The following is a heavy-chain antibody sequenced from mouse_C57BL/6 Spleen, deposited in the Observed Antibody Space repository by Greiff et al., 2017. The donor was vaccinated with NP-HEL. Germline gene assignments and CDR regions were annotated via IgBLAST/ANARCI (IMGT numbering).Heavy chain of an antibody. D-gene: IGHD1-1*01. V-gene: IGHV5-4*01. CDR1: GFTFSSYA. CDR3: ARDTILLY. CDR2: ISDGGSYT. Sequence: EVKLEESGGGLVKPGGSLKLSCAASGFTFSSYAMSWVRQTPEKRLEWVATISDGGSYTYYPDNVKGRFTISRDNAKNNLYLQMSHLKSEDTAMYYCARDTILLYWGQGTLVTVSA. J-gene: IGHJ3*01.